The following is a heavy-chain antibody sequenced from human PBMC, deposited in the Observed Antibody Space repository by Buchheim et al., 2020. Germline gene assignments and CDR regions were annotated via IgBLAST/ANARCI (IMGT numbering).Heavy chain of an antibody. V-gene: IGHV1-46*01. D-gene: IGHD6-13*01. Sequence: QVQLVQSGAEVKKPGASVKVSCKASGYTFTSYYMHWVRQAPGQGLEWMGIINPSGGSKSYAQKFQGRVNMIRDTAKGKVCLELSSLRSEDTAVYYCARDQIRYSSSWLNYYYYGMDVWGQGTT. CDR2: INPSGGSK. J-gene: IGHJ6*02. CDR3: ARDQIRYSSSWLNYYYYGMDV. CDR1: GYTFTSYY.